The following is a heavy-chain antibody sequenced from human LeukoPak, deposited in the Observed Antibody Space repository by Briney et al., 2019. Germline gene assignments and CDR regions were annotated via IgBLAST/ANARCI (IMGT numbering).Heavy chain of an antibody. CDR2: IYTSGST. V-gene: IGHV4-61*02. CDR3: ALEGDY. J-gene: IGHJ4*02. CDR1: DVSISSGRYY. Sequence: SQTLSLTCTVSDVSISSGRYYWSWIRQPAGKGLEWIVSIYTSGSTNYNPSLKSRVTISVNTSKNQFSLKLSSVTAADTAMYYCALEGDYWGQGTLVTVSS.